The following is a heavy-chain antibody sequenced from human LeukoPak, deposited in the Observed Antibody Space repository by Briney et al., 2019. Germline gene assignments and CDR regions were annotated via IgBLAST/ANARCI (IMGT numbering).Heavy chain of an antibody. Sequence: SETLSLTCTVSGGSISSYYWSWIRQPPGKGLVWIGYIYYSGSTNYNPSLKSRVTISVDTSKNQFSLKLSSVTAADTAVYYCARCSMPGDHLDYWGQGTLVTVSS. CDR3: ARCSMPGDHLDY. CDR2: IYYSGST. V-gene: IGHV4-59*01. J-gene: IGHJ4*02. CDR1: GGSISSYY. D-gene: IGHD7-27*01.